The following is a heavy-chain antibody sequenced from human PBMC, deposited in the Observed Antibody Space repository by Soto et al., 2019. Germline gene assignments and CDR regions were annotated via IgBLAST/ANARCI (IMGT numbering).Heavy chain of an antibody. J-gene: IGHJ4*02. Sequence: GGSLRLSCVGSDFTFGDYALTWFRQPPGKEPEWVGFIRTKAYDETTEYAASVRGRFTISRDDSKSIAYLHMSSLNTEDTAVYFCTRAPVPSAYWGQGTLVTVSS. CDR2: IRTKAYDETT. CDR3: TRAPVPSAY. CDR1: DFTFGDYA. V-gene: IGHV3-49*03.